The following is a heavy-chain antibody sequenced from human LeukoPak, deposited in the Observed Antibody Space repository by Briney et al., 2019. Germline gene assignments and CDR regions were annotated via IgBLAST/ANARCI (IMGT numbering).Heavy chain of an antibody. D-gene: IGHD3-16*01. J-gene: IGHJ4*02. CDR1: GFTFSTYS. CDR3: ARDPRGGDY. Sequence: PGGSLRLSCAASGFTFSTYSMNWVRQAPGKGLEWVSYINSSGIVIYYADSVKGRFTISRDNAKNSLSLQMTSLRVEDTAVYYCARDPRGGDYWGQGTLVTVSS. V-gene: IGHV3-48*04. CDR2: INSSGIVI.